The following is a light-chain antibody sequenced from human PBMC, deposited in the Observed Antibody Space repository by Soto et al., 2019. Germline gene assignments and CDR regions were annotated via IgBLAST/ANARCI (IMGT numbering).Light chain of an antibody. V-gene: IGKV3-11*01. CDR2: DAS. Sequence: IVLTQSPATLSLSPGERATLSCRASQSVISYFAWYQQRPGQAPRLRIYDASNRATGIPAWLSGSGSGTDFTLTISSIEPEDSAVYYCQQRSNWPPFGQGTRLEIK. J-gene: IGKJ5*01. CDR3: QQRSNWPP. CDR1: QSVISY.